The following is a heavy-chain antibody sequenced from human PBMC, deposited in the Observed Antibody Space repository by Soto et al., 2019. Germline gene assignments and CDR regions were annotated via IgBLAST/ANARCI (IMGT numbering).Heavy chain of an antibody. CDR1: GGSISSYY. CDR3: ARVSSGNIEY. Sequence: QVQLQESGPGLVKPSETLSLTCTVSGGSISSYYWSWIRQPPGKGLEWIGNIYYSGSTNYNPSLNTRATIAVDTSKNQCSLKLSSVTAADTAVYSCARVSSGNIEYWGQGTLVTVSS. D-gene: IGHD1-26*01. CDR2: IYYSGST. J-gene: IGHJ4*02. V-gene: IGHV4-59*01.